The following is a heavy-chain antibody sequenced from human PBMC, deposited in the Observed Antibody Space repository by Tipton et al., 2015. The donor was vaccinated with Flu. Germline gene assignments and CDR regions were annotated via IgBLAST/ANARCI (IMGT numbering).Heavy chain of an antibody. J-gene: IGHJ4*02. CDR1: GSSISSYH. V-gene: IGHV4-59*01. CDR3: ARAGGGYSFDY. Sequence: TLSLTCTVSGSSISSYHWSWIRQPPGKGLEWIAYVYNSGSSNYNPSLKSRVTISVVTSKNQFSLKLSSVTAADTAVYYCARAGGGYSFDYWGQGTLVTVSS. CDR2: VYNSGSS. D-gene: IGHD3-22*01.